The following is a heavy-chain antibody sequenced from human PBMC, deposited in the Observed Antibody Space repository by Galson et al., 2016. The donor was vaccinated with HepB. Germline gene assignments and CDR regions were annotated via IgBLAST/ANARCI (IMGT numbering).Heavy chain of an antibody. CDR1: GGSFSAYY. V-gene: IGHV4-34*01. CDR3: ASPSLSRRFFDL. J-gene: IGHJ2*01. Sequence: LSLTCAGYGGSFSAYYWSWIRQPPGKGLEWIGEINHSGSTNYNPSLKSRVTISIDTSKSQFSLKLTSVTAADTAVYYCASPSLSRRFFDLWGRGTLVTVSS. CDR2: INHSGST. D-gene: IGHD2/OR15-2a*01.